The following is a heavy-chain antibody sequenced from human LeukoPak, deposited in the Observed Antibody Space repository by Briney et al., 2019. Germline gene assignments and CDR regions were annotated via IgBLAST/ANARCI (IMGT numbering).Heavy chain of an antibody. CDR3: SRENGVFSPFGY. CDR1: GGSISNTNW. V-gene: IGHV4-4*02. Sequence: SGTLSLTCGVSGGSISNTNWWSLVRQPPGQGLEWIGEISLTGLTHYNPSLESRVTVSLDKSKNQLSLNLTSVTAADTAVYYCSRENGVFSPFGYWGQGILVTVLS. D-gene: IGHD2-8*01. CDR2: ISLTGLT. J-gene: IGHJ4*02.